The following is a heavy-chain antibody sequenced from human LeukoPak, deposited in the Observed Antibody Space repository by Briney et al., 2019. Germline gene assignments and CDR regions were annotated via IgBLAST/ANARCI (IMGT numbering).Heavy chain of an antibody. V-gene: IGHV3-23*01. CDR2: ISGSGGST. J-gene: IGHJ4*02. Sequence: GGSLRLSCAASGFTFSSYAMSWVRQAPGKGLEWVSAISGSGGSTYYADSVKGRFTISRDNSKNTLYLQMNSLRAEDTAVYYCARSRSSGWLFDYWGQGTLVTVSS. D-gene: IGHD6-19*01. CDR1: GFTFSSYA. CDR3: ARSRSSGWLFDY.